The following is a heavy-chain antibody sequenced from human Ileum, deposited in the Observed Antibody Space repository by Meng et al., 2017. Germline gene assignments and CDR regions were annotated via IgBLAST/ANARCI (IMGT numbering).Heavy chain of an antibody. CDR3: ASLRYNWNYSADY. J-gene: IGHJ4*02. D-gene: IGHD1-7*01. CDR2: IYHSGST. CDR1: GGSSSSSNW. Sequence: QWQLQEAGPGLVKPSGTLSLTCAVSGGSSSSSNWWSWVRQPPGKGLEWIGEIYHSGSTNYNPSLKSRVTISVDKSKNQFSLKLSSVTAADTAVYYCASLRYNWNYSADYWGQGTLVTVSS. V-gene: IGHV4-4*02.